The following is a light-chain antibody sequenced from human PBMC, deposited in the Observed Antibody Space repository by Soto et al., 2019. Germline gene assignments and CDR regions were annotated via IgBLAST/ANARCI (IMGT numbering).Light chain of an antibody. CDR2: SNT. CDR3: QSYDTSLSSWV. J-gene: IGLJ3*02. Sequence: QSALTLPPSVSGAPGQRVTISCTGSSSNIGAGYDVHWYQQLPGTAPKLLIYSNTNRPSGVPDRFSGSKSGTSASLAITGLQAEDEGDYFCQSYDTSLSSWVFGGGTKVTVL. CDR1: SSNIGAGYD. V-gene: IGLV1-40*01.